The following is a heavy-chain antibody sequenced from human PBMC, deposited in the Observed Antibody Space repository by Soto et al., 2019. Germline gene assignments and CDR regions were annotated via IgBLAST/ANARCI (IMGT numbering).Heavy chain of an antibody. Sequence: PSETLSLTCTVSGGSISSGDYYWSWIRQPPGKGLEWIGYIYYSGSTYYNPSLKSRVTISVDTSKNQFSLKLSSVTAADTAVYYCARLCPSSTIFGVVINSGMDVWGQGTTVTVSS. CDR1: GGSISSGDYY. CDR3: ARLCPSSTIFGVVINSGMDV. J-gene: IGHJ6*02. D-gene: IGHD3-3*01. CDR2: IYYSGST. V-gene: IGHV4-30-4*01.